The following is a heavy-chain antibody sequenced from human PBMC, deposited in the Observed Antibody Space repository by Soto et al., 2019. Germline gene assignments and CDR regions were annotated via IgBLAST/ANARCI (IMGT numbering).Heavy chain of an antibody. Sequence: EVELLESGGGLVQPGGSLRLSCAASGFTFVSYAMSWVRQAPGKGLEWVSTITGSGGITFYADSVKGRSTISRDNSKNTLYLQMHSLRAEDTAVYYCAKDRTTMYDAFDIWGQGTMVTVSS. CDR3: AKDRTTMYDAFDI. J-gene: IGHJ3*02. V-gene: IGHV3-23*01. CDR2: ITGSGGIT. CDR1: GFTFVSYA. D-gene: IGHD1-7*01.